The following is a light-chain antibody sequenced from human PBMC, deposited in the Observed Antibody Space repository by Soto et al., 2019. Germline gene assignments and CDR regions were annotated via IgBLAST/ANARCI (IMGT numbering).Light chain of an antibody. CDR3: SSYATSSTLHI. V-gene: IGLV2-14*03. J-gene: IGLJ1*01. CDR1: SSDVGGYNY. CDR2: EVN. Sequence: QSALTQPASVSGSPGQSITISCTGTSSDVGGYNYVSWYQQHPGKAPKLMIYEVNNRPSGVSNRFSGSKSGNTASLTISGLQAEDEADYYCSSYATSSTLHIFG.